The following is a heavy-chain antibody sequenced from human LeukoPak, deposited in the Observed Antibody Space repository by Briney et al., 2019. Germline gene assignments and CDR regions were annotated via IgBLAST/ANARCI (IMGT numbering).Heavy chain of an antibody. D-gene: IGHD3-3*01. Sequence: SETLSLTCSVSGGSISSGDYLWTWIRQPPGKGLEYIGYIYYSGTTYYNPSLKSRITMSVDMSANQFSLRLTSVSAADTAVYYCTRAYWIGFHFDSWGQGILVSVSS. CDR2: IYYSGTT. CDR1: GGSISSGDYL. CDR3: TRAYWIGFHFDS. V-gene: IGHV4-30-4*01. J-gene: IGHJ4*02.